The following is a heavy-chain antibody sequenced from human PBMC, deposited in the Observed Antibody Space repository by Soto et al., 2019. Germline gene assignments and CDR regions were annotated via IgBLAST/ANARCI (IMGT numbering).Heavy chain of an antibody. D-gene: IGHD3-22*01. V-gene: IGHV3-53*01. CDR2: IYSSGNT. CDR3: ASRPLNTNSGF. Sequence: EVQLVESGGGLIQPGGSLRLSCAASGFTVSRNDMSWVRQAPGKGLEWVSLIYSSGNTYYADSVKGRFTISRDNSKNTLYLQMNSLRAEDTAVYYCASRPLNTNSGFWGQGTQVTVSS. J-gene: IGHJ4*02. CDR1: GFTVSRND.